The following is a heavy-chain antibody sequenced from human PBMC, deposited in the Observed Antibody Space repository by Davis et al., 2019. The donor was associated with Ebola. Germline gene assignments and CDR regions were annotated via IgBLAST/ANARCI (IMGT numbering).Heavy chain of an antibody. D-gene: IGHD2-2*01. CDR3: ARGTVVVPAAIGDYYYGMDV. J-gene: IGHJ6*02. Sequence: GESLKISCSASGFTFSSYAMHWVRQAPGKGLEYVSAISSNGGSTYYADSVKGRFTISRDNSKNTLYLQMSSLRAEDTAVYYCARGTVVVPAAIGDYYYGMDVWGQGTTVTVSS. CDR1: GFTFSSYA. CDR2: ISSNGGST. V-gene: IGHV3-64D*08.